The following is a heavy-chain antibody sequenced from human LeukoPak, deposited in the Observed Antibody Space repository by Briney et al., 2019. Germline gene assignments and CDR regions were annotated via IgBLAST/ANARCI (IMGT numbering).Heavy chain of an antibody. CDR2: IYSDNT. D-gene: IGHD1-1*01. V-gene: IGHV3-66*01. J-gene: IGHJ4*02. CDR1: GFTVSTNS. CDR3: ARIQLYHGDFDS. Sequence: GGSLRLSCTVSGFTVSTNSMSWVRQAPGKGLEWVSFIYSDNTHYSDSVKGRFTISRDDAKNSLSLQMNSLRAEDTATYYCARIQLYHGDFDSWGQGTLVTVSS.